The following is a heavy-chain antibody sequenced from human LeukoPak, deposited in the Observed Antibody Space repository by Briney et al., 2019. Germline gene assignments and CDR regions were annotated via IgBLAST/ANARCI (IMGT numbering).Heavy chain of an antibody. V-gene: IGHV1-18*01. CDR3: ARDWYSGRYMSASIDY. J-gene: IGHJ4*02. CDR1: GYTFTSYG. D-gene: IGHD1-26*01. Sequence: GASVKVSCKASGYTFTSYGISWVRQAPGQGLEWMGWISAYNGNTNYAQKLQGRVTMTTDTSTSTAYMELRSLRSDDTAVYYCARDWYSGRYMSASIDYWGQGTLVTVSS. CDR2: ISAYNGNT.